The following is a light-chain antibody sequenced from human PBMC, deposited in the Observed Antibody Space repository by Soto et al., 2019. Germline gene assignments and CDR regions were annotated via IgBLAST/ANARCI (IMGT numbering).Light chain of an antibody. CDR1: SSSIGAGYD. V-gene: IGLV1-40*01. J-gene: IGLJ3*02. CDR3: QSYDSSLSAWV. CDR2: GNN. Sequence: QSALTQPPSVSGAPGQRVTISCTESSSSIGAGYDVHWYQQLPGTAPKLLIYGNNNRPSGVPDRFSGSKSGTSASLAITGLQAEDEADYYCQSYDSSLSAWVFGGGTKVTVL.